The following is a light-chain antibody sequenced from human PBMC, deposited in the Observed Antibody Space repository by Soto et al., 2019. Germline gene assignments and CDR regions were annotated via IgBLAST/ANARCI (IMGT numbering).Light chain of an antibody. Sequence: EIVLTQSPGTLSLSPGERATLSCRASQSVSSSYLAWYQQKPGQAPRLLIYGASSRATGIPDRFSGSGSGTDFTLTISRLEPEDFAVYYCHQRKSWPRTFGQGTRLEVK. CDR1: QSVSSSY. CDR3: HQRKSWPRT. V-gene: IGKV3D-20*02. CDR2: GAS. J-gene: IGKJ5*01.